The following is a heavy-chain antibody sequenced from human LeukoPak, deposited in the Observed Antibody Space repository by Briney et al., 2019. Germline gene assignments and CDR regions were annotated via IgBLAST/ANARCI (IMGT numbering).Heavy chain of an antibody. J-gene: IGHJ4*02. D-gene: IGHD3-10*01. CDR1: GDTISTSFYY. Sequence: PSETLSLTCTVSGDTISTSFYYWDWIRQPPGKGLEWIGGIFHSGTTYYNPSLKSRVTMSVDTSKNQFSLKLSSVTAADTAVYFCARDFLQGVRGNTGGSFDYWGQGTLVTLSS. CDR3: ARDFLQGVRGNTGGSFDY. CDR2: IFHSGTT. V-gene: IGHV4-39*07.